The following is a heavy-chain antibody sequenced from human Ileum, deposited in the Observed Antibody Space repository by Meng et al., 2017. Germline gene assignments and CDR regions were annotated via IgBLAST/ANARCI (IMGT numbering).Heavy chain of an antibody. Sequence: LVLCWAAVQSPGACVLVSCEASGYTCPGSVLLLVRQARGEGLQWPRRMNPHVVGKNYEKKITGNVPTTKDPSIITGYNALSRLRPEDTAVYAGETAFLISMVMGVIIRNCFDHWGQGTLVTVSS. J-gene: IGHJ5*02. D-gene: IGHD3-10*01. CDR3: ETAFLISMVMGVIIRNCFDH. V-gene: IGHV1-2*02. CDR2: MNPHVVGK. CDR1: GYTCPGSV.